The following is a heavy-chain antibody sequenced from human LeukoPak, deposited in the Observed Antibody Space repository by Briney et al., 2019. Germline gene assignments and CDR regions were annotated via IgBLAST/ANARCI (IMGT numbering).Heavy chain of an antibody. D-gene: IGHD4-11*01. CDR2: ISWNSGSI. CDR1: GFTFDDYA. Sequence: QPGRSLRLSCAASGFTFDDYAMHWVRQAPGKGLEWVSGISWNSGSIGCADSVKGRFTISRDNAKNSLYLQMNSLRAEDTALYYCAKDAYDYSNYAYFDYWGQGTLVTVSS. J-gene: IGHJ4*02. CDR3: AKDAYDYSNYAYFDY. V-gene: IGHV3-9*01.